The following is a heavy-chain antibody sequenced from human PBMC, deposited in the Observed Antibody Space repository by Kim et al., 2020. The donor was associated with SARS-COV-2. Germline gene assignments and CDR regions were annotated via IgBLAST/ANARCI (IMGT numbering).Heavy chain of an antibody. D-gene: IGHD3-10*01. Sequence: SETLSLTCAVYGGSFSGYYWSWIRQPPGKGLEWIGEINHSGSTNYNPSLKRRVTISVDTSKNQFSLKLSSVTAADTAVYYCARDYYGSGSYGYWGQGTLVTVSS. V-gene: IGHV4-34*01. CDR2: INHSGST. J-gene: IGHJ4*02. CDR3: ARDYYGSGSYGY. CDR1: GGSFSGYY.